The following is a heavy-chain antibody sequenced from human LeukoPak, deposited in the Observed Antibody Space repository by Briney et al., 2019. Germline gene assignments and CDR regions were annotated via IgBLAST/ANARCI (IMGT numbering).Heavy chain of an antibody. CDR3: ARAPRYYDSSGYFPVAYYYGMDV. J-gene: IGHJ6*02. V-gene: IGHV1-8*01. CDR2: MNPNSGNT. D-gene: IGHD3-22*01. Sequence: ASVKVSCKASGYTFTSYDINWVRQATGQGLEWMGWMNPNSGNTGYAQKFQGRVTMTRNTSISTAYMELSSLRSEDTAVYYCARAPRYYDSSGYFPVAYYYGMDVWGQGTTVTVSS. CDR1: GYTFTSYD.